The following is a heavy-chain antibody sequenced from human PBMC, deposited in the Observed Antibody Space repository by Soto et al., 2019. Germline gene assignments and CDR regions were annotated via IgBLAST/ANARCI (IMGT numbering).Heavy chain of an antibody. V-gene: IGHV3-74*01. Sequence: EVQLVESGGGLVQPGGSLRLSCAASGFSFDSYWMHWVRQAPGQGPMWVSRIDYDGTTTNYAESVKGRLTISTDNAKSTLYLQMNSLRPEDTAVYYCTRGPRASSGGTGAYWGKGTLVTVSS. CDR3: TRGPRASSGGTGAY. CDR2: IDYDGTTT. D-gene: IGHD2-2*01. CDR1: GFSFDSYW. J-gene: IGHJ1*01.